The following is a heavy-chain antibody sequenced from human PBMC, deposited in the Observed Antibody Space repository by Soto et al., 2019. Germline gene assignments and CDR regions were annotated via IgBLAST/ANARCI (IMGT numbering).Heavy chain of an antibody. J-gene: IGHJ6*02. Sequence: SETLSLTCTVSGGSISSYYWSWIRQPPGKGLEWIGYIYYSGSTNYNPSLKSRVTISVDTSKNQFSLKLSSVTAADTAVYYCARRVTTMVRGVIPYYYGMDVWGQGTTVTVSS. CDR1: GGSISSYY. V-gene: IGHV4-59*01. CDR2: IYYSGST. CDR3: ARRVTTMVRGVIPYYYGMDV. D-gene: IGHD3-10*01.